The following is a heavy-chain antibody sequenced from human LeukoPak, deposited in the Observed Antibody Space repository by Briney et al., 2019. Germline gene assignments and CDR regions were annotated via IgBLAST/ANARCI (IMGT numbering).Heavy chain of an antibody. CDR1: GYTFTDYY. V-gene: IGHV1-2*04. Sequence: ASVKVSCKASGYTFTDYYIHWVRQAPGQGLEWMGRIHPYSGGAGHAQKFQGWVSMTRDTSISTAYMELPRLRSDDTAVYYCARDLIHSDVVATPDAFDLWGQGTMVTVSS. CDR2: IHPYSGGA. CDR3: ARDLIHSDVVATPDAFDL. D-gene: IGHD5-12*01. J-gene: IGHJ3*01.